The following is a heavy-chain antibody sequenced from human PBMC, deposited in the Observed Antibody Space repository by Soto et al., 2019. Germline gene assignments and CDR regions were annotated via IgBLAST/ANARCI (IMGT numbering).Heavy chain of an antibody. J-gene: IGHJ4*02. D-gene: IGHD4-4*01. CDR3: ARQGPSITSDY. CDR1: GYTFTNYW. CDR2: INPDDSDT. Sequence: PGESLKISCEASGYTFTNYWIGWARQMPGKGLEWMAIINPDDSDTRYSPSFRGQVTISVDKTINAAYLHWSSLKASDTANYYCARQGPSITSDYWGQGTLVTVS. V-gene: IGHV5-51*01.